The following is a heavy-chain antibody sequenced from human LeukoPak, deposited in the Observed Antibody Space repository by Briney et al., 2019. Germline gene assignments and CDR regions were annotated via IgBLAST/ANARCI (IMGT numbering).Heavy chain of an antibody. CDR3: AKAVRSMVTGGGYFDS. V-gene: IGHV3-23*01. CDR1: GFAFSNYA. CDR2: LSGGGDSR. D-gene: IGHD3-10*01. J-gene: IGHJ4*02. Sequence: GRSLRLSCAASGFAFSNYAMSWVRQAPGKGLEWVSSLSGGGDSRYYADSVMGRFTISRDNSKNTLYLQMNSLRAEDTAVYYCAKAVRSMVTGGGYFDSWGQGTLVTVSS.